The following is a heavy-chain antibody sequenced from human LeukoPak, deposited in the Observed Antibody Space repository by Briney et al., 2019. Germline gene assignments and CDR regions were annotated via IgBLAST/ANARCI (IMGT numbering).Heavy chain of an antibody. CDR3: AKAVRSMVTGGGYFDS. V-gene: IGHV3-23*01. CDR1: GFAFSNYA. CDR2: LSGGGDSR. D-gene: IGHD3-10*01. J-gene: IGHJ4*02. Sequence: GRSLRLSCAASGFAFSNYAMSWVRQAPGKGLEWVSSLSGGGDSRYYADSVMGRFTISRDNSKNTLYLQMNSLRAEDTAVYYCAKAVRSMVTGGGYFDSWGQGTLVTVSS.